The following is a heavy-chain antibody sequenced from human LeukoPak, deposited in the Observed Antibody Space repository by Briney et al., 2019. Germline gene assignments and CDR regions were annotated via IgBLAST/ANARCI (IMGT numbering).Heavy chain of an antibody. D-gene: IGHD6-19*01. CDR2: ISGSGGST. CDR1: GFTFSSYA. J-gene: IGHJ4*02. V-gene: IGHV3-23*01. Sequence: GGSLRLSCAASGFTFSSYAMSWVRQRRGKWLVWVTAISGSGGSTYYADSVKGRFTISRDYSKNTLYLQMNSLSAEDTAVYYCAKESESGWRHSYFDYWGQGTLVTVSS. CDR3: AKESESGWRHSYFDY.